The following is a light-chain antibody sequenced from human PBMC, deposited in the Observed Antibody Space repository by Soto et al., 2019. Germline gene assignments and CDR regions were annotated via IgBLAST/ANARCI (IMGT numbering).Light chain of an antibody. CDR3: QQYNNRPPYT. Sequence: DTVMTQSPATLSVSPGERGTLSCRASQSVSSNLAWYQQKPGQPPRLLIYGASTRATGIPARFSGSGSGTEFTLTISSRQSEDFAVYYFQQYNNRPPYTFGQGTKLEIK. J-gene: IGKJ2*01. CDR1: QSVSSN. CDR2: GAS. V-gene: IGKV3-15*01.